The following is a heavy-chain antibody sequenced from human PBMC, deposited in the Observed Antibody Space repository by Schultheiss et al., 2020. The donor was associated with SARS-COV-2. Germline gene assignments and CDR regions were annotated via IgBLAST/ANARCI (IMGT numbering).Heavy chain of an antibody. Sequence: KVSCKGFGYSFTNYWIGWVRQMPGKGPEWMGAIQPADSETRYSPSFQGQVTLSADKSISTAYVQLNSLKASDSGMYFCARIEVSRGYYAMDVWGQGTSVTVSS. CDR2: IQPADSET. D-gene: IGHD5/OR15-5a*01. J-gene: IGHJ6*02. CDR1: GYSFTNYW. CDR3: ARIEVSRGYYAMDV. V-gene: IGHV5-51*01.